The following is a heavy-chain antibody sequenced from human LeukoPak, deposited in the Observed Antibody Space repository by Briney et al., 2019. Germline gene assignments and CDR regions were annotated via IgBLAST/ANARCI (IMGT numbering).Heavy chain of an antibody. CDR2: IYNSGST. CDR3: ARDDYGVFDAFDV. V-gene: IGHV4-59*08. CDR1: GGSISSHY. J-gene: IGHJ3*01. Sequence: SETLSLTCTVSGGSISSHYWSWIRQPPGKGLEWIGYIYNSGSTNYNPSLKSRVTISLDTSKNQFSLHLTSVTAADSAVYFCARDDYGVFDAFDVWGQGTVVTVSS. D-gene: IGHD3-16*01.